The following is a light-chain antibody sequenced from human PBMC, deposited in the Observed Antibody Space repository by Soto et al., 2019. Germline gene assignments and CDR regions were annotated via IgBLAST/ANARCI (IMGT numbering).Light chain of an antibody. CDR1: SNDIGAYDY. CDR3: SSYTSVIAVV. J-gene: IGLJ2*01. V-gene: IGLV2-14*03. CDR2: DVT. Sequence: QSVLTQPASVSGSPGQSITISCTGTSNDIGAYDYVSWYQQHPGKAPKLLIFDVTYRPSGVSDRFSGSKSGRTASLTISGLQAEDEAYYYCSSYTSVIAVVFGGGTKLTVL.